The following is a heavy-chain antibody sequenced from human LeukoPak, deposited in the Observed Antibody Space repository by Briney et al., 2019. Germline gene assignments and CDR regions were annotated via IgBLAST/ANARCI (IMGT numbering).Heavy chain of an antibody. CDR2: INHSGST. V-gene: IGHV4-34*01. D-gene: IGHD1-7*01. Sequence: SETLSLTCAVYGGSFSGYYWSWIRQPPGKGLEWIGEINHSGSTNYNPSLKSRVTISVDTSKNQFSLKLSSVTAADTAVYYCARGTRGNWNYPFDYWGQGTPVTVSS. J-gene: IGHJ4*02. CDR1: GGSFSGYY. CDR3: ARGTRGNWNYPFDY.